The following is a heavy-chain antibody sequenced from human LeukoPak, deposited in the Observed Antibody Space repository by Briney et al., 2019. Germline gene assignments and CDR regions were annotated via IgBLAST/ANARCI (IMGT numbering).Heavy chain of an antibody. CDR3: AKPLPGTHYYFDY. V-gene: IGHV3-23*01. J-gene: IGHJ4*02. CDR2: ISGSDGGT. CDR1: GSTFSTYA. D-gene: IGHD2-15*01. Sequence: PGGSLRLSCAASGSTFSTYAMNWVRQAPGKGLEWVSIISGSDGGTYYADSVKGRFTISRDNSKNTLYLQMNSLRAEDTAVYYCAKPLPGTHYYFDYWGQGTLVTVSS.